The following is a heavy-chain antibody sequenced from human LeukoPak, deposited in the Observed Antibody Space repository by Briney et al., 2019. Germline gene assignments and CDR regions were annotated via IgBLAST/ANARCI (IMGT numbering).Heavy chain of an antibody. CDR1: GFTFSSYS. CDR3: AREDDYGPGYFDL. CDR2: ISSSSSYI. V-gene: IGHV3-21*01. Sequence: GGSLTVSCAASGFTFSSYSMNWVRQAPGKGLEWVSSISSSSSYIYYADSVKGRFTISRDNAKNSLYLQMNSLRAEDTAVYYCAREDDYGPGYFDLWGRGTLVTVSS. J-gene: IGHJ2*01. D-gene: IGHD4/OR15-4a*01.